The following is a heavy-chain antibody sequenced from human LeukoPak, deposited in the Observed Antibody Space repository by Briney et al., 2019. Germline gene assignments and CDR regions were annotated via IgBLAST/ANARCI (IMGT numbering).Heavy chain of an antibody. D-gene: IGHD3-10*01. CDR1: GGSISSYY. CDR3: ARRAGSGTRSKGSGYYYYMDV. Sequence: PSETLSLTCTVSGGSISSYYWSWIRQPPGKGLEWIGYIYTSGSTNYNPSLKSRVTISVDTSKNQFSLKLSFVTAADTAVYYCARRAGSGTRSKGSGYYYYMDVWGKGTTVTVSS. V-gene: IGHV4-4*09. CDR2: IYTSGST. J-gene: IGHJ6*03.